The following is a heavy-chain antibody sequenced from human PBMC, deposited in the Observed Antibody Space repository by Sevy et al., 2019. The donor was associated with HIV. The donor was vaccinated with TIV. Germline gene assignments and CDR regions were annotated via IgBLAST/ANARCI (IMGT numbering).Heavy chain of an antibody. CDR2: IKQDGREK. D-gene: IGHD6-19*01. CDR1: GFTFSSYW. V-gene: IGHV3-7*03. J-gene: IGHJ3*02. Sequence: GGSLRLSCAASGFTFSSYWMSWVRQAPGKGLEWVANIKQDGREKYYVDSVKGRFTISRDNAKNSLYLQMNSLRAEDTAVYYCARGTVAGIDEAFDIWGQGTMVTVSS. CDR3: ARGTVAGIDEAFDI.